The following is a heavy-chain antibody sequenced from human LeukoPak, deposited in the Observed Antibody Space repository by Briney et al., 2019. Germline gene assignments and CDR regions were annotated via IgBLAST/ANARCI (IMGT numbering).Heavy chain of an antibody. D-gene: IGHD5-12*01. CDR2: IYYSGST. Sequence: PSETLSLTCTVSGGSISSSSYYWGWIRQPPGKGLEWIGSIYYSGSTYYNPSLKSRVTISVDTSKNQFSLNLSSVTAADTAVYYCARGGYSGKDYNNWGQGTLVPVSS. V-gene: IGHV4-39*07. CDR1: GGSISSSSYY. CDR3: ARGGYSGKDYNN. J-gene: IGHJ4*02.